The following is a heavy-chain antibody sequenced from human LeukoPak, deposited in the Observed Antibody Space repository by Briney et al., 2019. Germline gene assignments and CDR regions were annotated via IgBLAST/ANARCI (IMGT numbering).Heavy chain of an antibody. CDR3: VRHIDWSFDY. CDR2: INQAGSGK. J-gene: IGHJ4*02. Sequence: PGGSLRVSCAASGFTFSSYWMSWVRQAPGKGLEWVANINQAGSGKYYVDSVKGRFTISRDNAKNSLYLQMNSLRAEDTAVYYCVRHIDWSFDYWAGEPWSPSPQ. CDR1: GFTFSSYW. D-gene: IGHD3-9*01. V-gene: IGHV3-7*01.